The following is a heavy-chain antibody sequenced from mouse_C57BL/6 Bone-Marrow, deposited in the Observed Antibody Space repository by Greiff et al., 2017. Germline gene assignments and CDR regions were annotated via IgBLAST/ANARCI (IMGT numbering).Heavy chain of an antibody. J-gene: IGHJ4*01. CDR2: IDPSDSYT. CDR1: GYTFTSYW. Sequence: QLQQSGAELVMPGASVKLSCKASGYTFTSYWMHWVKQRPGQGLEWIGEIDPSDSYTNYNQKFKGKSTLTVDKSSSTAYMQLSSLTSEDSAVYYCAREGYSNYEMDYWGQGTSVTVSS. D-gene: IGHD2-5*01. V-gene: IGHV1-69*01. CDR3: AREGYSNYEMDY.